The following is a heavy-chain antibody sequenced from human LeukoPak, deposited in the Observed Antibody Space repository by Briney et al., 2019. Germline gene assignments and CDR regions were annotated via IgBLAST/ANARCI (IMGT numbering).Heavy chain of an antibody. V-gene: IGHV1-24*01. CDR2: FDPEDGET. D-gene: IGHD4-17*01. CDR3: AINYGDYFWDAFDI. J-gene: IGHJ3*02. CDR1: GYTLTELS. Sequence: VASVKVSCKVSGYTLTELSMHWVRQAPGKGLEWMGGFDPEDGETIYAQKFQGRVTMTEDTSTDTAYMELSSLRSEDTAVYYCAINYGDYFWDAFDIWGQGTMVTVSS.